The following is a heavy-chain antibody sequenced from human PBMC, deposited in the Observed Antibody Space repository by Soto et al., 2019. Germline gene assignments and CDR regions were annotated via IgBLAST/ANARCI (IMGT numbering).Heavy chain of an antibody. J-gene: IGHJ6*02. CDR1: GGSISSYY. V-gene: IGHV4-59*01. Sequence: SETLSLTCTVSGGSISSYYWSWIRQPPGKGLEWIGCIYYSGSTYYNPSLKSRVTISVDTSKNQFSLKLSSVTAADTAVYYCAKGRGMDVWAKGPRSPSP. CDR3: AKGRGMDV. CDR2: IYYSGST.